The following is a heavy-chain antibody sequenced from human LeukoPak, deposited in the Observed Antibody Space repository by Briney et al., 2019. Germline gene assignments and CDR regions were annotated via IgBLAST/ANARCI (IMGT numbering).Heavy chain of an antibody. CDR3: AANSADYNTLGSSYKV. CDR1: GGSVSSSTYY. J-gene: IGHJ4*02. Sequence: SETLSLTCTVSGGSVSSSTYYWGWIRQSPGKGLEWIATISYSGTTYYNPSLKSRVTISVDTSKNHFSLRLSSVTAADTAVYYCAANSADYNTLGSSYKVWGQGTLVTVSS. D-gene: IGHD3-10*01. V-gene: IGHV4-39*02. CDR2: ISYSGTT.